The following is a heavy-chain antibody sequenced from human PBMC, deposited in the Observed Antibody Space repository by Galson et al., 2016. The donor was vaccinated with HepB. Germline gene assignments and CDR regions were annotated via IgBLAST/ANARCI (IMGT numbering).Heavy chain of an antibody. D-gene: IGHD6-13*01. CDR1: GVSLSDFRYF. V-gene: IGHV4-39*01. CDR2: GHNTGTT. CDR3: ARLSSCSSSCHSDS. J-gene: IGHJ4*02. Sequence: SETLSLTCAVSGVSLSDFRYFWTWVRQPPGKDLEWIGSGHNTGTTYYNQPLERRATVSVDASKSQFYLKLTSVTASDTAVYYCARLSSCSSSCHSDSWGPGTLVTVSS.